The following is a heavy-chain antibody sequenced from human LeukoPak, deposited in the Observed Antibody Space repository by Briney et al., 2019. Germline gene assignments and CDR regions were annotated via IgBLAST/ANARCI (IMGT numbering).Heavy chain of an antibody. V-gene: IGHV4-61*02. D-gene: IGHD1-1*01. CDR3: ARDTGQFDP. J-gene: IGHJ5*02. CDR1: GGSISSGSYS. CDR2: IYTSGST. Sequence: SETLSLTCTVSGGSISSGSYSWNWIRQPAGKGLEWIGRIYTSGSTNYNPSLKSRVTISIDTSKNQFSLKLTSVTAADTAVYYCARDTGQFDPWGQGTLVTVSS.